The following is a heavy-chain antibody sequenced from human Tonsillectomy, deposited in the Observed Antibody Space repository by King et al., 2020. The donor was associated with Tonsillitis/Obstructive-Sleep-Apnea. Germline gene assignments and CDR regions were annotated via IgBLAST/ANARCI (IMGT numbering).Heavy chain of an antibody. CDR2: ISWNSGSI. Sequence: VQLVESGGSLVQPGRSLRLSCAASGFTFDDYAMHWVRQAPGKGLEWVSGISWNSGSIGYADSVKGRFTISRDNAKNSLYLQMNSLRAEDMALYYCAKDVNFDYWGQGTLVTVSS. CDR3: AKDVNFDY. CDR1: GFTFDDYA. V-gene: IGHV3-9*03. J-gene: IGHJ4*02.